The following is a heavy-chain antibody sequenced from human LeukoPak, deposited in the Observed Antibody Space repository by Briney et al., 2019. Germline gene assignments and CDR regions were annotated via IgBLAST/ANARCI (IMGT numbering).Heavy chain of an antibody. CDR1: GFSFGSYW. J-gene: IGHJ4*02. Sequence: GGSLRLSCVASGFSFGSYWMAWVRQAPGKGLEWVANMKHDGIEKYHVDSVKGRFTISRDNTKNSLYLHMSSLRVEDTAVYYCAREGREGYNYPALDFWGQGILVTVSS. CDR3: AREGREGYNYPALDF. D-gene: IGHD5-24*01. V-gene: IGHV3-7*05. CDR2: MKHDGIEK.